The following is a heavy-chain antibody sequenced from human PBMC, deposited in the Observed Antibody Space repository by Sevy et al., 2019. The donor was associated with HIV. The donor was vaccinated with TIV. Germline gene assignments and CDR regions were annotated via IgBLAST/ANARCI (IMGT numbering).Heavy chain of an antibody. J-gene: IGHJ6*02. CDR1: GGSVTSDTYY. D-gene: IGHD1-26*01. Sequence: SETLSLTCTVSGGSVTSDTYYWTWIRQPPGKGLAFIGYIYYNVRINYNPSLKSRVTISVDTSKNQFSLKLTSVTAADTAVYYCPRQGGLTDYGMDVWGQGTTVTVS. CDR3: PRQGGLTDYGMDV. CDR2: IYYNVRI. V-gene: IGHV4-61*01.